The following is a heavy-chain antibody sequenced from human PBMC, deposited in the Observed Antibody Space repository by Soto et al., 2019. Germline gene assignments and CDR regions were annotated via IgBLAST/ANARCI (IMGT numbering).Heavy chain of an antibody. D-gene: IGHD6-13*01. CDR2: IYYSGST. J-gene: IGHJ4*02. CDR3: ARDRGSSWRV. V-gene: IGHV4-59*01. CDR1: GGSISSYY. Sequence: PSETLSLTCTVSGGSISSYYWSWIRQPPGKGLEWIGYIYYSGSTNYNPSLKSRVTISVDTSKNQFSLKLSSATAADTAVYYCARDRGSSWRVWGQGTLVTVSS.